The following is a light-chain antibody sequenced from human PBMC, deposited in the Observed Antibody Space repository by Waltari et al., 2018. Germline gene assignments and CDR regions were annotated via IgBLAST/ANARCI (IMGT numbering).Light chain of an antibody. J-gene: IGKJ1*01. V-gene: IGKV3-20*01. CDR3: QKYVSLPAT. CDR1: QSVGKY. Sequence: ELTQSPGTLSLSSGERATLSCRASQSVGKYLAWYQQTPGQAPRLLIYDTSTRATGIPDRLSGSRSGTHFSLTISRLEPEDFAVYYCQKYVSLPATFGQGTKVQAK. CDR2: DTS.